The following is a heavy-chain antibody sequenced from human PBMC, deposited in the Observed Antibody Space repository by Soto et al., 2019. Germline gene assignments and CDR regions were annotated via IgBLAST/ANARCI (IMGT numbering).Heavy chain of an antibody. CDR2: IYTSGTT. J-gene: IGHJ3*02. V-gene: IGHV3-53*04. CDR3: ARDLMYYDILTGYAAFDI. CDR1: GFTVSSNY. Sequence: EVQLVESGGGLVQPGGSLRLSCAASGFTVSSNYMSWVRQAPGKGLECVSIIYTSGTTYYADSVKGRFTVSRHNSKNTLFLQMNSLRAEDTAVYYCARDLMYYDILTGYAAFDIWGQGKLVTVSS. D-gene: IGHD3-9*01.